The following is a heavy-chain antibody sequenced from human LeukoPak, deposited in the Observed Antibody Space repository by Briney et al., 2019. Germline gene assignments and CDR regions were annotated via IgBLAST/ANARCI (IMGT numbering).Heavy chain of an antibody. Sequence: NASETLSLTCTVSGGSISGYFWSWIRQPPGKGLELIGYLHYSGSTNYNPSLKSRVTVSVDTSKDQFSLRLSSVTAADTAVYYCARLLAVAGGDAFDIWGQGKMVTVSS. V-gene: IGHV4-59*08. D-gene: IGHD6-19*01. CDR1: GGSISGYF. J-gene: IGHJ3*02. CDR3: ARLLAVAGGDAFDI. CDR2: LHYSGST.